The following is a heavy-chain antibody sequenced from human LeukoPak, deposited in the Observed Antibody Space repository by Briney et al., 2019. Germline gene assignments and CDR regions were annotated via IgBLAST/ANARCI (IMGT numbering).Heavy chain of an antibody. CDR1: GFTFSRYW. Sequence: PGGSLRLSCAGSGFTFSRYWMHWVGHAPGKGVVWVSRISTDASSKIYADSVKGRFTISRDNANGTLYLQMSSLRAEDTAVYYCTGHHQAYSRTYWGQGTLVTVSS. V-gene: IGHV3-74*01. CDR3: TGHHQAYSRTY. D-gene: IGHD4-11*01. CDR2: ISTDASSK. J-gene: IGHJ4*02.